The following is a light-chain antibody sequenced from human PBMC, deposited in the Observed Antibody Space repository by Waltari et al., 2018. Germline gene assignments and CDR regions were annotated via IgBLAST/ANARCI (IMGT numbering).Light chain of an antibody. Sequence: EIVMTQSPATLSVSPGERATLSCRARQSVSSNLAWYQQKPGQAPRLLIYGVSTRATGIPARFSGSGSGTEFTLTINSLQSEDFAVYYCHQYNNWWTFGQGTKVEIK. CDR3: HQYNNWWT. J-gene: IGKJ1*01. CDR2: GVS. V-gene: IGKV3-15*01. CDR1: QSVSSN.